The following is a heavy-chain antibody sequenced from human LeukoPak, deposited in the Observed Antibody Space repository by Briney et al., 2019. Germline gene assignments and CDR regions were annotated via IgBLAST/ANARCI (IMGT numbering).Heavy chain of an antibody. CDR3: ARRGYSYGYAFDY. D-gene: IGHD5-18*01. CDR2: IYPGDSDT. V-gene: IGHV5-51*01. J-gene: IGHJ4*02. Sequence: GESLKISCKGSGYSFTTYWIGWVRQMPGKGLECLGVIYPGDSDTRYSPSFQGQVTISADKSISTAYLQWSSLKASDTAMYYCARRGYSYGYAFDYWGQGTLVTVSS. CDR1: GYSFTTYW.